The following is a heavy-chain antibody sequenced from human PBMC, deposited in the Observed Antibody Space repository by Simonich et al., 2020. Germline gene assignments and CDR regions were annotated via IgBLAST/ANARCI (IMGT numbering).Heavy chain of an antibody. V-gene: IGHV4-39*01. Sequence: QLQLQESGPGLVKPSETLSLTCTVSGGSISSSSYYWGWIRQPPGEGLEWIGSIYYSGATYYNPSLKSRVTISVDTSKNQFSLKLSSVPAADTAVYYCARHAGFAFDIWGQGTMVTVSS. J-gene: IGHJ3*02. CDR2: IYYSGAT. CDR1: GGSISSSSYY. CDR3: ARHAGFAFDI. D-gene: IGHD6-13*01.